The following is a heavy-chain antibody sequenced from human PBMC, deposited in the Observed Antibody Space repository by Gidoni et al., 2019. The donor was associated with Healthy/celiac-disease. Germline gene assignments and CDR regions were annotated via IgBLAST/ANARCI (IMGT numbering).Heavy chain of an antibody. J-gene: IGHJ6*02. CDR3: ARLPSGYYLHYYYYYGMDV. D-gene: IGHD3-22*01. V-gene: IGHV4-59*08. Sequence: GSTNYNPSLKSRVTISVDTSKNQFSLKLSSVTAADTAVYYCARLPSGYYLHYYYYYGMDVWGQGTTVTVSS. CDR2: GST.